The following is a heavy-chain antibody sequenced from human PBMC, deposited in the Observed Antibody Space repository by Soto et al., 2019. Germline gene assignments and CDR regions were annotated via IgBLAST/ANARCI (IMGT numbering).Heavy chain of an antibody. CDR1: EFIVSSNY. Sequence: EVQLVESGGGLVQPGGSLRLSCAASEFIVSSNYMSWVRQAPGKGLEWVSLIYSGGSTYYADSVKGRFTISRDNSNNTVYLQMNKLRAADTAVYYCMNRPRAWGQGTLVTVSS. J-gene: IGHJ5*02. CDR2: IYSGGST. D-gene: IGHD6-6*01. CDR3: MNRPRA. V-gene: IGHV3-66*01.